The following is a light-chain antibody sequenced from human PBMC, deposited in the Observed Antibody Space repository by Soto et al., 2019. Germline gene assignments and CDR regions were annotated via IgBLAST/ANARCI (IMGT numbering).Light chain of an antibody. V-gene: IGLV2-14*01. CDR1: SSDVGAYNY. CDR2: EVT. CDR3: TSYSSSSPVL. Sequence: QSVLTQPVSVSGSLGQSITISCTGTSSDVGAYNYVSWYQQHPDKAPKLLIFEVTNRPSGVSGRFSGSKSGITASLSISGLQPEDDADYYCTSYSSSSPVLFGGGTKLTV. J-gene: IGLJ2*01.